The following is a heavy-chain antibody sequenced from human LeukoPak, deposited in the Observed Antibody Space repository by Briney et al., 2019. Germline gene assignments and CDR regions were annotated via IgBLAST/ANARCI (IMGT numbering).Heavy chain of an antibody. D-gene: IGHD2-21*01. Sequence: SVKVSCKASGYTFTSYYMHWVRQAPGQGLEWMGGIIPIFGTANYAQKFQGRVTITADESTSTAYMELSSLRSEDTAVYYCARDEYCGGDCPLEYWGQGTLVTVSS. CDR1: GYTFTSYY. J-gene: IGHJ4*02. V-gene: IGHV1-69*13. CDR2: IIPIFGTA. CDR3: ARDEYCGGDCPLEY.